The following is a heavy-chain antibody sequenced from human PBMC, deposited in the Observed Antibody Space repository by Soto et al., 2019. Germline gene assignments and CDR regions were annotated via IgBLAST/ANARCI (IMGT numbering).Heavy chain of an antibody. D-gene: IGHD3-16*02. CDR3: ARAASVWGSYRLH. V-gene: IGHV3-53*01. CDR1: GFTVSSNY. J-gene: IGHJ4*02. Sequence: EVQLVESGGGLIQPGGSLRLSCAASGFTVSSNYMSWVRQAPGKGLEWVSVIYSGGSTYYADSVKGRFTISRDNANNTLYLQVNSLRAEDTAVYYCARAASVWGSYRLHWGQGTLVTVSS. CDR2: IYSGGST.